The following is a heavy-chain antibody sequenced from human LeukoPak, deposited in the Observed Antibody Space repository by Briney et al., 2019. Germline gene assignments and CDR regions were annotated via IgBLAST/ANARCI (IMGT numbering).Heavy chain of an antibody. CDR3: ARGADHGGSYYPD. CDR2: MKTDGTRI. Sequence: GGSLRLSCAASGFMFSNSWMYWVRQGPGKGPVWVSRMKTDGTRIEYADSVKGRFTISRDNAKNTLFLQMSSLRVEDTAVYYCARGADHGGSYYPDWGQGTRVTVSS. CDR1: GFMFSNSW. J-gene: IGHJ4*02. V-gene: IGHV3-74*01. D-gene: IGHD3-10*01.